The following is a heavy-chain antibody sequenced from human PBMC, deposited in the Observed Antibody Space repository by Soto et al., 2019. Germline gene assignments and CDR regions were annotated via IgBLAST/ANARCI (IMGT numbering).Heavy chain of an antibody. Sequence: PGGSLGASFSASGFAFGRYEMSWVLHAPWKRLEWVSAISGSGGSTYYADSVKVRFTISRDNSKNTLYLQMNSLRAEDTAVYYCAKEGSVVPAPISDYWGQGTLVT. D-gene: IGHD2-2*02. J-gene: IGHJ4*02. V-gene: IGHV3-23*01. CDR1: GFAFGRYE. CDR3: AKEGSVVPAPISDY. CDR2: ISGSGGST.